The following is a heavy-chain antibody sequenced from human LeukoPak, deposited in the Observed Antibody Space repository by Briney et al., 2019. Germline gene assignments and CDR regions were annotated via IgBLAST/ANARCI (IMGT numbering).Heavy chain of an antibody. Sequence: ASMKVSCKASGYTFTSYGISWVRQAPGQGLEWMGWISAYNGNTNYAQKLQGRVTMTTDTSTSTAYMELRSLRSDDTAVYYCARGMSPPSYNWFDPWGQGTLVTVSS. CDR1: GYTFTSYG. D-gene: IGHD2-15*01. CDR2: ISAYNGNT. J-gene: IGHJ5*02. V-gene: IGHV1-18*01. CDR3: ARGMSPPSYNWFDP.